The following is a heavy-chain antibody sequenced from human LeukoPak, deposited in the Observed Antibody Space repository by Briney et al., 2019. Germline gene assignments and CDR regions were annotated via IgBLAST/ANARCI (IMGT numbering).Heavy chain of an antibody. V-gene: IGHV4-61*02. CDR1: GGSISSGSYY. CDR3: ARESSWSYYFDY. Sequence: SETLSLTCTVSGGSISSGSYYWSWIRQPAGKGLEWIGRIYTSGSTNYNPSLKSRVTISVDTSKNQFSLKLSSVTAADTAVYYCARESSWSYYFDYWGQGTLVTVSS. J-gene: IGHJ4*02. CDR2: IYTSGST.